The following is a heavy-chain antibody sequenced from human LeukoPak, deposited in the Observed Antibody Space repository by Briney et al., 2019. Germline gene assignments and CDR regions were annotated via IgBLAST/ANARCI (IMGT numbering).Heavy chain of an antibody. Sequence: GGSLRLSCAASGFIFSSYAMHWVRQAPGKGLEWVALISIDGTSKYFTDSAKGRFSISRDTSKNTLYLQMNSLRAEDTAMYYCARSYRSGWHYFDYWGQGTLVTVSS. CDR3: ARSYRSGWHYFDY. J-gene: IGHJ4*02. D-gene: IGHD6-19*01. V-gene: IGHV3-30-3*01. CDR2: ISIDGTSK. CDR1: GFIFSSYA.